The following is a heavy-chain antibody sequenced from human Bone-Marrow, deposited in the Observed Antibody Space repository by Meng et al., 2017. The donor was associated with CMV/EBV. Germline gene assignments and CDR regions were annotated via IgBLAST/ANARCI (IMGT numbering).Heavy chain of an antibody. CDR3: AGYVVTIFGAVVPEYFQH. CDR2: IYHSGTT. J-gene: IGHJ1*01. CDR1: GDSIRRGYQ. Sequence: SETLSLTCTVSGDSIRRGYQWGWIRQPPGKGLEWIGNIYHSGTTYYNPALRSRVTISLDTHNNQFSLKLSSVTATDTAMYYCAGYVVTIFGAVVPEYFQHWGQGTLVTGFS. D-gene: IGHD3-3*01. V-gene: IGHV4-38-2*02.